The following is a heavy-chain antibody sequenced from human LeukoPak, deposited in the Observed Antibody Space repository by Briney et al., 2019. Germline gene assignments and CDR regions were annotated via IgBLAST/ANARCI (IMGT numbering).Heavy chain of an antibody. Sequence: PSETLSLTCTVSGYSISSGYYWGWIRQPPGKGLEWIGSLYHSGSTYYNPSLKSRVTMSVDRSKNQFSLKLSSVTAADTAVYYCARENSNSDAFDIWGQGTTVTVSS. CDR2: LYHSGST. CDR1: GYSISSGYY. J-gene: IGHJ3*02. CDR3: ARENSNSDAFDI. V-gene: IGHV4-38-2*02. D-gene: IGHD4-11*01.